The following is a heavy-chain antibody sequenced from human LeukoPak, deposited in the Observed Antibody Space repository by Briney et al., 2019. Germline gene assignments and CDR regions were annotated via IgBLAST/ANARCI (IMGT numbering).Heavy chain of an antibody. CDR2: TKEDGSDK. Sequence: GGSLRLSCVASGFTFSSYLMSWVRQAPGKGLEWVANTKEDGSDKYYVDSVKGRFTISRDNAKNSLYLQMNSLRAEDTAVYYCARELTAAHAFDIWGQGTMVTVSS. J-gene: IGHJ3*02. CDR3: ARELTAAHAFDI. D-gene: IGHD2-21*02. CDR1: GFTFSSYL. V-gene: IGHV3-7*01.